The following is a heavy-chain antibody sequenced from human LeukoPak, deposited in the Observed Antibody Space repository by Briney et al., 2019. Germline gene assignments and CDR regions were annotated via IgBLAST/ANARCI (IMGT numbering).Heavy chain of an antibody. J-gene: IGHJ5*02. CDR3: ATVGIAAAANNWFDP. CDR1: GYTLTELS. CDR2: FDPEDGET. V-gene: IGHV1-24*01. Sequence: ASVKVSCKVSGYTLTELSMHWVRQAPGEGLEWMGGFDPEDGETIYAQKFQGRVTMTEDTSTDTAYMELSSLRSEDTAVYYCATVGIAAAANNWFDPWGQGTLVTVSS. D-gene: IGHD6-13*01.